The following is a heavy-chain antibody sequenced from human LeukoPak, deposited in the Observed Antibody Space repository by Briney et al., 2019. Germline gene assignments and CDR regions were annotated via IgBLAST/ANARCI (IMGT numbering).Heavy chain of an antibody. CDR1: GFTFRSYV. Sequence: GGSLRLSCAASGFTFRSYVMGWVRQAPGKGLEWGSSIGDSGGSTFYADSVKGRFTISRDNSKNTLYLQMNRLRAEDTAVYYCAKDRSMTTAITYFDYWGQGTLVTVSS. CDR2: IGDSGGST. CDR3: AKDRSMTTAITYFDY. J-gene: IGHJ4*02. D-gene: IGHD4-11*01. V-gene: IGHV3-23*01.